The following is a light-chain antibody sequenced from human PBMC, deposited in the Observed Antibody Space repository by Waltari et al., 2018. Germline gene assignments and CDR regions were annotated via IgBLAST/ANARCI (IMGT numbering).Light chain of an antibody. Sequence: QSALTQPRSVAGSPGQSVTISRTGPSSDVGGYNDVPWYQQHPGKAPKLIIYDVSKRPSGVPDRFSCSKSGNTASLTISGLQAEDEADYYCCSYGGTYSWVFGGGTKLTVL. J-gene: IGLJ3*02. CDR2: DVS. CDR3: CSYGGTYSWV. CDR1: SSDVGGYND. V-gene: IGLV2-11*01.